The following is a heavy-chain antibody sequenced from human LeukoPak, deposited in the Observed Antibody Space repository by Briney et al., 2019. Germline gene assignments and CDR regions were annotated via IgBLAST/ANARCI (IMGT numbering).Heavy chain of an antibody. J-gene: IGHJ4*02. CDR2: IYYSGST. CDR3: ARVTNVLRFLEWLPAVYYFDY. D-gene: IGHD3-3*01. Sequence: PSETLSLTCTVSGGSVSSGSYYWSWIRQPPGKGLEWIGYIYYSGSTNYNPPLKSRVTISVDTSKNQFSLKLSSVTAADTAVYYCARVTNVLRFLEWLPAVYYFDYWGQGTLATVSS. V-gene: IGHV4-61*01. CDR1: GGSVSSGSYY.